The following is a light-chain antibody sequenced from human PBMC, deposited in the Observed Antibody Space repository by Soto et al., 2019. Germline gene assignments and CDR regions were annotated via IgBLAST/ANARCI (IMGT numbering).Light chain of an antibody. CDR3: ASWDYSLRSYV. V-gene: IGLV1-44*01. Sequence: QSVLTQSPSASGTPGQRVSISCSGSSSNIGANAVNWYQHLPGTAPRLLIYNNIQRPSGVPDRFSGSKSGTSVSLAISGLQSEDEGDYYCASWDYSLRSYVFGSGTKLTFL. CDR1: SSNIGANA. J-gene: IGLJ1*01. CDR2: NNI.